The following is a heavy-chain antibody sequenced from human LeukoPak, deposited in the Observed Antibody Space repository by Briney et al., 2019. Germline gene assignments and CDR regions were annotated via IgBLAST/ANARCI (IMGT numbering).Heavy chain of an antibody. V-gene: IGHV3-15*01. CDR2: IKSKTDGGTT. CDR1: GFTFSNAW. J-gene: IGHJ3*02. Sequence: AGGSLRLSCAASGFTFSNAWMSWVRQAPGKGLEWVGRIKSKTDGGTTDYAAPVKGRFTISRDDSKNTLYLQMNSLKTEDTAVYYCAKGSSGWYNDVFDIWGQGTMVTVSS. D-gene: IGHD6-19*01. CDR3: AKGSSGWYNDVFDI.